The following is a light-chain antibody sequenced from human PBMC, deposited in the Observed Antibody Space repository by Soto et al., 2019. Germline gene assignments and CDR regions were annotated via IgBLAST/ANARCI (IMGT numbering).Light chain of an antibody. CDR1: QSVSSW. V-gene: IGKV1-5*01. Sequence: DIPMTQSPSTLSASVGDRVTITCRASQSVSSWLAWYQQRPGKAPKLLIYDASSLESGVPSRFSGSGSGTEFTLTFSSLQPDDFATYYCHQYNSYSPSFGQGTKLEIK. CDR2: DAS. J-gene: IGKJ2*01. CDR3: HQYNSYSPS.